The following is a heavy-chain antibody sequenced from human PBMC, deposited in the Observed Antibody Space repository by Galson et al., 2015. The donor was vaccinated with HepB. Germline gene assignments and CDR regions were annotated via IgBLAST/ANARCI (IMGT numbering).Heavy chain of an antibody. CDR2: ISPNSGDT. CDR1: GYTFTAYY. J-gene: IGHJ5*02. D-gene: IGHD3-10*01. CDR3: ARDRVIRGVTQSFDP. Sequence: SVKVSCKAFGYTFTAYYMHWVRQAPGQGLEWMGWISPNSGDTNYAQKFQGRVTMTRDTSIRTAYMELNRLTSDDTAVYYCARDRVIRGVTQSFDPWGQGTLVTISS. V-gene: IGHV1-2*02.